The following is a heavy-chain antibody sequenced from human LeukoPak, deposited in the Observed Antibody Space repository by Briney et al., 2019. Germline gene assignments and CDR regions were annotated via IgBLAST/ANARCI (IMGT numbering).Heavy chain of an antibody. V-gene: IGHV4-30-2*01. CDR2: IYHSVST. Sequence: SETLSLTCVVSGGSISSGGYSWSWIRQPPGKGLEWIGYIYHSVSTYYNPSLKSRVTISVDRSKNQFSLKLTSVTAADTAVYYCARGGYSSGWYVFDYWGQGTLVTVSS. CDR1: GGSISSGGYS. CDR3: ARGGYSSGWYVFDY. D-gene: IGHD6-19*01. J-gene: IGHJ4*02.